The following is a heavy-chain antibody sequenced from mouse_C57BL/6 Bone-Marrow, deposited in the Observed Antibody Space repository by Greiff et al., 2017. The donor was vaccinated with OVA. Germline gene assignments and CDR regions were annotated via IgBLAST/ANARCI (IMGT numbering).Heavy chain of an antibody. CDR1: GYAFTNYL. D-gene: IGHD2-3*01. Sequence: QVQLQQSGAELVRPGTSVKVSCKASGYAFTNYLIEWVKQRPGQGLEWIGVINPGSGGTNYNEKFKGKATLTADKSSSTAYMQLSSLTSEDSAVYFGARSVDGYPAWFAYWGQGTLVTVSA. CDR3: ARSVDGYPAWFAY. CDR2: INPGSGGT. J-gene: IGHJ3*01. V-gene: IGHV1-54*01.